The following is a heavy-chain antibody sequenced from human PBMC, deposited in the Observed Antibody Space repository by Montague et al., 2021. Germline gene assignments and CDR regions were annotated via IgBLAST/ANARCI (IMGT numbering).Heavy chain of an antibody. CDR3: ARNLASAVPGAFDI. Sequence: SLRLSCAASGFSFSSYWMHWVRQAPGKGLLWVSRITLDGSSTTFADSVKGRFTTSRDNAKATLYLQMNSLRVEDTAVYYCARNLASAVPGAFDIWGQGTMVTVSS. V-gene: IGHV3-74*01. CDR2: ITLDGSST. CDR1: GFSFSSYW. D-gene: IGHD6-13*01. J-gene: IGHJ3*02.